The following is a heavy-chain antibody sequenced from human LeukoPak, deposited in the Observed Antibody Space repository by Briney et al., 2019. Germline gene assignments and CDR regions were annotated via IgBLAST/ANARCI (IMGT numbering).Heavy chain of an antibody. CDR1: GGSISSYY. J-gene: IGHJ4*02. Sequence: SETLSLTCTVSGGSISSYYWSWIRQPPGKGLEWIGYIYYSGSTNYNPSLKSRVTISVDTSKNQFSLKLSSVTAADTAVYYCARDRTAAGLFDCWGQGTLVTVSS. CDR2: IYYSGST. CDR3: ARDRTAAGLFDC. V-gene: IGHV4-59*01. D-gene: IGHD6-13*01.